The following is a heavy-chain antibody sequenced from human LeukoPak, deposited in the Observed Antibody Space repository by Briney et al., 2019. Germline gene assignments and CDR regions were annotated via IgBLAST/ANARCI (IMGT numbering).Heavy chain of an antibody. CDR2: ISSSSSYI. CDR3: ARDQRRWQDDAFDI. Sequence: GGSLRLSCAASGFTFSSYSMNWVRQAPGKGLEWVSSISSSSSYIYYADSVKGRFTISRDNAKNSLYLQMNSLRAEDTAVYYCARDQRRWQDDAFDIWGQGTVVTVSS. D-gene: IGHD5-24*01. V-gene: IGHV3-21*01. CDR1: GFTFSSYS. J-gene: IGHJ3*02.